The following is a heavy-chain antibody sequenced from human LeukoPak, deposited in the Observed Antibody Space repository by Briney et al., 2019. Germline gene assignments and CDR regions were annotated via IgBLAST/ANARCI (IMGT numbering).Heavy chain of an antibody. D-gene: IGHD5-24*01. CDR1: GGSISSSSYY. CDR3: ARHSRWLQSRYYFDY. V-gene: IGHV4-39*01. J-gene: IGHJ4*02. CDR2: IYYSGST. Sequence: SSETLSLTCTVSGGSISSSSYYWGWIRQPPGKGLEWIGSIYYSGSTYYNPSLKSRVTISVDTSKNQFSLKLSSVTAADTAVYYCARHSRWLQSRYYFDYWGQGTLVTVSS.